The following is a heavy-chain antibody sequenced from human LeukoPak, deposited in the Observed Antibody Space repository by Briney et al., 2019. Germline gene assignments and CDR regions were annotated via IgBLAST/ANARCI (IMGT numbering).Heavy chain of an antibody. CDR2: ISSSSSII. D-gene: IGHD1-26*01. J-gene: IGHJ4*02. V-gene: IGHV3-48*01. CDR3: AGTDSGSYSRWFDY. Sequence: GGSLRLSCAASGFTFSSYSMKWVRQAPGKGLEWVSYISSSSSIIYYADSVKVRFTVSRDNAKNSLYLQMNSLRAEDTAVYFCAGTDSGSYSRWFDYWGQGTLVTVSS. CDR1: GFTFSSYS.